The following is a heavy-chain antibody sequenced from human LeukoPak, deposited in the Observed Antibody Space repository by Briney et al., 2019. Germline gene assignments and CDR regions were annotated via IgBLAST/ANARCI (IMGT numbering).Heavy chain of an antibody. CDR2: INPNSGGT. J-gene: IGHJ4*02. V-gene: IGHV1-2*02. CDR3: ARGTYDFWSGSKLFDY. CDR1: GYTFTGYY. D-gene: IGHD3-3*01. Sequence: ASAKVSCKASGYTFTGYYMHWVRQAPGQGLEWMGWINPNSGGTNYAQKFQGRVTMTRDTSISTAYMELSRLRSDDTAVYYCARGTYDFWSGSKLFDYWGQGTLVTVSS.